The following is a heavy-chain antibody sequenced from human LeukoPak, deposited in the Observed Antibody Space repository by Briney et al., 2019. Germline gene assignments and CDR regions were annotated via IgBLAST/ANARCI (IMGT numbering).Heavy chain of an antibody. CDR1: GFTISSYW. D-gene: IGHD4-17*01. CDR3: ARVPYGDYAPDY. V-gene: IGHV3-7*03. Sequence: GGSLRLSCAASGFTISSYWMSWVRQAPGKGLEWVANIKPDGSEKYYVDSVKGRFTISRDNAKNSLYLQMNSLRAEDTAVYYCARVPYGDYAPDYWGQGTLVTVSS. CDR2: IKPDGSEK. J-gene: IGHJ4*02.